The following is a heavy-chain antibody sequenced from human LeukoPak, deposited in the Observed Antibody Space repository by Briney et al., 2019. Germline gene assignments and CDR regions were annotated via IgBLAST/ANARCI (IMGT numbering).Heavy chain of an antibody. CDR1: GGSISSSSYY. CDR3: ARDYYGSGSYYNIVKGEHYFDY. D-gene: IGHD3-10*01. Sequence: PSETLSLTCTVSGGSISSSSYYWGWIRQPPGKGLEWIGGIYYSGSTYYNPSLKSRVTISVDTSKNQFSLKLSSVTAADTAVYYCARDYYGSGSYYNIVKGEHYFDYWGQGTLVTVSS. J-gene: IGHJ4*02. V-gene: IGHV4-39*02. CDR2: IYYSGST.